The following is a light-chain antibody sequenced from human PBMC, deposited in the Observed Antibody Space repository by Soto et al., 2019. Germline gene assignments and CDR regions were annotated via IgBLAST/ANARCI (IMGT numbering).Light chain of an antibody. CDR1: SSDVASYNL. V-gene: IGLV2-23*01. Sequence: QSALTQPASVSGSPGQSITISCTGTSSDVASYNLVSWYQQHPGKAPKLMIYEGSKRPSGVSNRFSGSKSGNTASLTISGLQAEDEADYYCCSYAGSSTLYVFGTGTKVTVL. CDR2: EGS. CDR3: CSYAGSSTLYV. J-gene: IGLJ1*01.